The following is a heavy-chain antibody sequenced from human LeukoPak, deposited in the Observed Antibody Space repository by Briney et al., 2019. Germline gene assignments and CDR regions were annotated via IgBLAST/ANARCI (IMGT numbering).Heavy chain of an antibody. Sequence: ASVKVSCKASGYTFTSYDINWVRQATGQGLEWMGWMNPNSGNTGYAQKFQGRVTMTRNNSISTAYMELRSLRSDDTAVYYCARALGSVVVMGMDAFDIWGQGTMVTVSS. CDR3: ARALGSVVVMGMDAFDI. J-gene: IGHJ3*02. V-gene: IGHV1-8*01. CDR1: GYTFTSYD. D-gene: IGHD3-22*01. CDR2: MNPNSGNT.